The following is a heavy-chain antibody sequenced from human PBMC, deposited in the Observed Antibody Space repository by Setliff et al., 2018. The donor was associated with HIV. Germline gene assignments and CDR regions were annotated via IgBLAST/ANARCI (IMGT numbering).Heavy chain of an antibody. J-gene: IGHJ3*02. CDR3: VKDRGSGSFAFDI. CDR1: GFKISSHN. CDR2: IAYDGSNK. Sequence: HPGGSLRLSCVVSGFKISSHNMHWVRQTPGKGLEWVAFIAYDGSNKYYIDSGKGRFSISRDNPKSTVYLQMNSLRPEDTALYYCVKDRGSGSFAFDIWG. V-gene: IGHV3-30*02. D-gene: IGHD1-26*01.